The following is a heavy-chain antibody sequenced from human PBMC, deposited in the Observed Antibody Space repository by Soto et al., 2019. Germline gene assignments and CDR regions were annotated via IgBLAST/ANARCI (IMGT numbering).Heavy chain of an antibody. CDR1: GFMFSGYG. D-gene: IGHD3-3*01. J-gene: IGHJ5*02. CDR3: AKLVGGVKAIVSPGDWLDP. Sequence: QVQLVESGGGVVQPGDSLRLSCAPSGFMFSGYGMHWIRQAPGKGLEWVAVISHDGSEKYYGDSVKGRCTVSRDNSNNTLCLQSDSLRAEDTAVYYCAKLVGGVKAIVSPGDWLDPWGQGTLVTVSS. CDR2: ISHDGSEK. V-gene: IGHV3-30*18.